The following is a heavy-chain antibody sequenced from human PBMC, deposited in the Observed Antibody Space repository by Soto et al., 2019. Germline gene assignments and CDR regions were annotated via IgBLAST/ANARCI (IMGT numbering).Heavy chain of an antibody. V-gene: IGHV1-69*13. J-gene: IGHJ5*02. CDR3: ARGAAAGTGWFDP. D-gene: IGHD6-13*01. CDR1: GGTFSSYA. Sequence: SVKVSCKASGGTFSSYAISWVRQAPGQGLEWMGGIIPIFGTANYAQKFQGRVTITADESTSTAHMELSSLRSEDTAVYYCARGAAAGTGWFDPWGQGTLVTVSS. CDR2: IIPIFGTA.